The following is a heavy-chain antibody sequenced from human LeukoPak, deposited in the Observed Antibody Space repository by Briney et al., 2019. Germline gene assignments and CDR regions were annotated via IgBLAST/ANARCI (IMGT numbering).Heavy chain of an antibody. V-gene: IGHV1-46*01. CDR3: ARDKGYCSSTSCYKVWFDP. J-gene: IGHJ5*02. CDR1: GYTFTSYY. D-gene: IGHD2-2*02. Sequence: VSVKVSCKASGYTFTSYYMHWVRQAPGQGLEWMGIINPSGGSTSYAQKFQGRVTMTRDTSTSTVYMELSSLRSEDTAVYYCARDKGYCSSTSCYKVWFDPWGQGTLVTVSS. CDR2: INPSGGST.